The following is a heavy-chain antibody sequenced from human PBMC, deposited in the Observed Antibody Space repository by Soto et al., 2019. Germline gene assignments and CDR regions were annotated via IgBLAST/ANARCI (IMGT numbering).Heavy chain of an antibody. J-gene: IGHJ4*02. CDR1: GFPFSTSA. D-gene: IGHD4-17*01. CDR2: ISGTSDAA. Sequence: EVQLLESGGGLVQPGGSLGLSCAASGFPFSTSAMNWVRQAPGKGLEWVSIISGTSDAAYYAESVKGRFTSSRDNSKNTLYLQMNSLRAEDTAVYYCAKDPTVSLRGSDYWGQGNLVTVSS. CDR3: AKDPTVSLRGSDY. V-gene: IGHV3-23*01.